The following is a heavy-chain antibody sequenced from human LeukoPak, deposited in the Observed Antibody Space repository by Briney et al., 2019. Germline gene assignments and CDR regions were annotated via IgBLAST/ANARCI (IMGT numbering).Heavy chain of an antibody. CDR2: ISGSGGST. V-gene: IGHV3-23*01. CDR1: GFTFSSYA. CDR3: AKARAGDITAAFNY. Sequence: GGSLRLSCAASGFTFSSYAMNWVRQAPGKGLEWVSVISGSGGSTNYADSVKGRFTISRDNSKNTLYLQMNSLRAEDTAIYYCAKARAGDITAAFNYWGQGTLVTVSS. D-gene: IGHD6-13*01. J-gene: IGHJ4*02.